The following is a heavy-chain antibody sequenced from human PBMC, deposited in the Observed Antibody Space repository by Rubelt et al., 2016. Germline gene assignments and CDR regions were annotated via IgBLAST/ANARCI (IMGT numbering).Heavy chain of an antibody. D-gene: IGHD4-17*01. CDR2: ISSSVNSI. CDR1: GFTFSSYT. J-gene: IGHJ4*02. Sequence: GGSLRLSCAASGFTFSSYTMNWVRQAPGKGLEWVSSISSSVNSIYYADSVWGRFTISRDNSKNSLYLQMNSLRDEDTAVYYCARDYYGDYFFDYWGQGILVSVSS. V-gene: IGHV3-21*01. CDR3: ARDYYGDYFFDY.